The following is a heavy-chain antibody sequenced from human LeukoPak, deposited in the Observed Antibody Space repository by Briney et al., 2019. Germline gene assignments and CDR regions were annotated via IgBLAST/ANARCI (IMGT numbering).Heavy chain of an antibody. Sequence: GGSLRLSCAASEFTFSSYEMNWVRQAPGKGLEWVSYISSSGTSIYYADSVKGRFTISGDSAKNPLYLQMNSLRAEDTAVYYCASSYCSGGRCAGAFDIWGQGTMVTVSS. CDR3: ASSYCSGGRCAGAFDI. CDR1: EFTFSSYE. CDR2: ISSSGTSI. D-gene: IGHD2-15*01. V-gene: IGHV3-48*03. J-gene: IGHJ3*02.